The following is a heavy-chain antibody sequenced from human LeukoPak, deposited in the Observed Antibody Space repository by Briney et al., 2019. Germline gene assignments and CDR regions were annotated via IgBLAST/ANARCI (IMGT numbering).Heavy chain of an antibody. Sequence: SVKVSCKAFGGTFSSYAISWVRQAPGQWLEWMGGIIPIFGTANYAQKFHARVKITADESTSKDYMELSSLRSEDTAVYYCARKNEEMGYCSGGSCYSLDYWGQGTLVTVSS. D-gene: IGHD2-15*01. V-gene: IGHV1-69*13. J-gene: IGHJ4*02. CDR1: GGTFSSYA. CDR3: ARKNEEMGYCSGGSCYSLDY. CDR2: IIPIFGTA.